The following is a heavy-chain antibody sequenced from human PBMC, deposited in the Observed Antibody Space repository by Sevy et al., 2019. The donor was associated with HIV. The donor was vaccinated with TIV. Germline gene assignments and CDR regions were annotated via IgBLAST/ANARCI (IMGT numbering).Heavy chain of an antibody. CDR2: IKQDGSEK. CDR1: GFTFSSYW. Sequence: GGSLRLSCAASGFTFSSYWMSWVRQAPGKGLEWVANIKQDGSEKYYVDSVKGRFTISRDNAKNSLYLQMNSLRAEDTAVYYCARVGSSSWSNYYYYGMDVWGQGTTVTVSS. V-gene: IGHV3-7*01. CDR3: ARVGSSSWSNYYYYGMDV. J-gene: IGHJ6*02. D-gene: IGHD6-13*01.